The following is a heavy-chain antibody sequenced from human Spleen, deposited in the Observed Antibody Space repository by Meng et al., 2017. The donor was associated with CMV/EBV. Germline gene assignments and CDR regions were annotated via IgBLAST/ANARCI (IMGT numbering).Heavy chain of an antibody. D-gene: IGHD3-22*01. V-gene: IGHV1-69*08. Sequence: VSCKGAGGALSTESTSWGRRAPGKRHQWMGRINLLEDATENGKSFEGRASFNKDKSKNKAVTEVRSLTSDDTAVYYCARDRGKWFSPWGQGTLVTVSS. CDR2: INLLEDAT. J-gene: IGHJ5*02. CDR1: GGALSTES. CDR3: ARDRGKWFSP.